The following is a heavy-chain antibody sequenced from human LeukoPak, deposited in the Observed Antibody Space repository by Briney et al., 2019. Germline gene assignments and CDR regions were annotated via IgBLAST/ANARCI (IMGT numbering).Heavy chain of an antibody. CDR1: GGSISSGTYY. V-gene: IGHV4-61*02. CDR3: ATTNRDNFGDYFFDY. Sequence: PSETLSLTCTVSGGSISSGTYYWSWIRQPAGKGLEWIGRFYTSGNTNYNPSLNSRVTISVDTSKKQFSLKLSSVTAADTAVYYCATTNRDNFGDYFFDYWGQGTLVTVSS. J-gene: IGHJ4*02. CDR2: FYTSGNT. D-gene: IGHD4-17*01.